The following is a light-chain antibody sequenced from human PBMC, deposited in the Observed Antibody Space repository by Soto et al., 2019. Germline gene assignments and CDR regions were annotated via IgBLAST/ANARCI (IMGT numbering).Light chain of an antibody. CDR1: QSVSSD. J-gene: IGKJ1*01. CDR3: QQYDKWPTWT. Sequence: EILLTQSPATLSVSPGERATLSCRASQSVSSDLAWYQQKPGQAPRLLIYGASTRATSIPARFSGSGSGTEFTLTISSLQSEDFAVYYCQQYDKWPTWTFGQGTKADIK. V-gene: IGKV3-15*01. CDR2: GAS.